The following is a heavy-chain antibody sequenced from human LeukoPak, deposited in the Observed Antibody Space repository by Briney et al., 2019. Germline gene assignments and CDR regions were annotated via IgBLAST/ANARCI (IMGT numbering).Heavy chain of an antibody. CDR1: GGSISSYS. V-gene: IGHV4-59*08. CDR3: ASSSSGNPLYYFDY. D-gene: IGHD6-19*01. J-gene: IGHJ4*02. CDR2: ISYSGST. Sequence: SETPSLTCTVSGGSISSYSWNWIRQPPGKGLEWIGYISYSGSTNYNPSLRSRGTISVDTSKNQFSLKLSSVTAADAAVYYCASSSSGNPLYYFDYWGQGILVTVSS.